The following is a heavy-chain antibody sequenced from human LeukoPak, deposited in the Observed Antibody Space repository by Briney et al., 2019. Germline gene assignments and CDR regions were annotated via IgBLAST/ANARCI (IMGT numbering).Heavy chain of an antibody. CDR2: ISSSSSYI. Sequence: GGSLRLSCAASGFTFSSYSMNWVRQAPGKGLEWVSSISSSSSYIYYADSVKGRFTISRDNAKNSLYLQMNSLRAEDTAVYYCARDPLKTYTGSYYRFDCWGQGTLVTVSS. CDR1: GFTFSSYS. J-gene: IGHJ4*02. D-gene: IGHD1-26*01. V-gene: IGHV3-21*01. CDR3: ARDPLKTYTGSYYRFDC.